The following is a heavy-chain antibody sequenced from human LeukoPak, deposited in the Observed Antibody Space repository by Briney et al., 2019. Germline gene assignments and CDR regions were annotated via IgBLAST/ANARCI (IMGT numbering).Heavy chain of an antibody. J-gene: IGHJ5*02. D-gene: IGHD3-9*01. Sequence: GESLKISCKGSGYSFTSYWIGWVRQMPGKGLEWMGIIYPGDSDTRYSPSFQGQVTISADKPISTAYLQWSSLKASDTAMYYCARRYKGVLTGYGENWFDPWGQGTLVTVSS. CDR1: GYSFTSYW. CDR2: IYPGDSDT. CDR3: ARRYKGVLTGYGENWFDP. V-gene: IGHV5-51*01.